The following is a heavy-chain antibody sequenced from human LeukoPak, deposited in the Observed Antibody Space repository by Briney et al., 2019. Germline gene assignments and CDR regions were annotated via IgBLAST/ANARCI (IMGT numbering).Heavy chain of an antibody. CDR1: GFTFSSYG. Sequence: PGGSLRLSCAASGFTFSSYGMHWVRQAPGKGLEWVAVISYDGSNKYYADSVKGRFTISRDNSKNTLYLQMNSLRAEDTAVYYCAKDQYPRTYYYDSSGSPRDYWGHGTLVTVSS. D-gene: IGHD3-22*01. CDR3: AKDQYPRTYYYDSSGSPRDY. V-gene: IGHV3-30*18. J-gene: IGHJ4*01. CDR2: ISYDGSNK.